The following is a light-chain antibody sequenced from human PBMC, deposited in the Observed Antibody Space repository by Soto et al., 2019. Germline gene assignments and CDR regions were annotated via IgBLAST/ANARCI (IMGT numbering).Light chain of an antibody. CDR2: VVS. V-gene: IGLV2-11*01. Sequence: QSALTQPRSVSGSPGQSVTISCTGTSVDFGGYNFVSWYQQHPGKAPKLMIYVVSKRPSGVPDRFSGSKFGNTASLTISGLQAEDEADYYCCSYAGGPYVFGTGTKLTVL. J-gene: IGLJ1*01. CDR1: SVDFGGYNF. CDR3: CSYAGGPYV.